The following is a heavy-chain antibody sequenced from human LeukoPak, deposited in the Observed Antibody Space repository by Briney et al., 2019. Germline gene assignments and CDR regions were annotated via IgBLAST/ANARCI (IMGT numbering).Heavy chain of an antibody. D-gene: IGHD6-13*01. CDR2: ISHSGTT. CDR1: GGSISSYY. Sequence: SETLSLTCTVSGGSISSYYWNWIRRPPGKGLEWIGYISHSGTTNYSPSLKSRVTISVDTSKNQFSLKLSSVTAADTAVYYCARAAAGTDYWGQGTLVTVSS. V-gene: IGHV4-59*01. J-gene: IGHJ4*02. CDR3: ARAAAGTDY.